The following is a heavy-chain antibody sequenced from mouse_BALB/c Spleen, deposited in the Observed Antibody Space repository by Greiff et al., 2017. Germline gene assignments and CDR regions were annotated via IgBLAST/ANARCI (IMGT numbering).Heavy chain of an antibody. CDR3: ARDNPNDYDAWFAY. V-gene: IGHV7-3*02. J-gene: IGHJ3*01. D-gene: IGHD2-4*01. Sequence: EVKLMESGGGLVQPGGSLRLSCATSGFTFTDYYMSWVRQPPGKALEWLGFIRNKANGYTTEYSASVMGRFTISRDNSQSILYLQMNTLRAEDSATYYCARDNPNDYDAWFAYWGQGTLVTVSA. CDR2: IRNKANGYTT. CDR1: GFTFTDYY.